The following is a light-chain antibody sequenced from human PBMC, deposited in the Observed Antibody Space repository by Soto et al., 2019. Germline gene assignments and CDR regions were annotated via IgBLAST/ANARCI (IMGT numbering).Light chain of an antibody. CDR2: DAS. J-gene: IGKJ4*01. CDR3: QQRSNWPLT. Sequence: PPLTLFLSPGERATLSCRASQSVSSYLAWYQQKPGQAPRLLIYDASNRATGIPARFSGSGSGTDFTLTISSLEPEDFAVYYCQQRSNWPLTFGGGVKVDIK. CDR1: QSVSSY. V-gene: IGKV3-11*01.